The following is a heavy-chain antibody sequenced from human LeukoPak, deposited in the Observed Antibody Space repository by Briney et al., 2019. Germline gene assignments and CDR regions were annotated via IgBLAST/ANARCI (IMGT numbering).Heavy chain of an antibody. CDR3: AREGVYCSSTSCYAWFDP. D-gene: IGHD2-2*01. J-gene: IGHJ5*02. V-gene: IGHV3-30-3*01. CDR1: GFTFRNYV. CDR2: TSSDLNVK. Sequence: GGSLRLSCAASGFTFRNYVIHWVRQAPGKGLEWVAVTSSDLNVKLYADSVKGRFTISRDNSKNTLYLQMNSLRAEDTAVYYCAREGVYCSSTSCYAWFDPWGQGTLVTVSS.